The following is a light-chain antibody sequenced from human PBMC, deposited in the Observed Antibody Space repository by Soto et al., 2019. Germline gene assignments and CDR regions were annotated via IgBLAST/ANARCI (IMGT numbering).Light chain of an antibody. CDR1: QSVSGK. V-gene: IGKV3-15*01. J-gene: IGKJ1*01. CDR3: QQYNNWWT. Sequence: EIVMTQSPATLSVSPGERTTLSCRASQSVSGKLAWYQQKPGQAPRLLIYGASTRATGIPARFSGSGSGTEFTLTISSLQSEDFAVYYCQQYNNWWTFGQGTKVDIK. CDR2: GAS.